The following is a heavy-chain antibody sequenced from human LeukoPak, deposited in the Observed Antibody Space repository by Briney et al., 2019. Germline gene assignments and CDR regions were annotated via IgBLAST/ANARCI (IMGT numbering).Heavy chain of an antibody. CDR2: IYYSGST. D-gene: IGHD6-6*01. CDR3: ARSSSTTAFDY. Sequence: SQTLSLTCTVYGGSISSGGYYWSWIRQHPGKGLEWIGYIYYSGSTYFNPSLKSRVTISVDTSKNQFSLKLSPVTAADTAVYYCARSSSTTAFDYWGQGTLVTVSS. J-gene: IGHJ4*02. CDR1: GGSISSGGYY. V-gene: IGHV4-31*03.